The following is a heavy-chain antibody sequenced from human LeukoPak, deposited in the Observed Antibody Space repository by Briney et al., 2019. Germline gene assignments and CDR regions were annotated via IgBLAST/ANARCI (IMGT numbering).Heavy chain of an antibody. J-gene: IGHJ4*02. CDR1: GYTFTSYY. CDR2: IKPSGGST. CDR3: ATGGRPLRYFDWLFGFDY. D-gene: IGHD3-9*01. Sequence: ASVKVSCKASGYTFTSYYMHWVRQDPGQGLEWMGIIKPSGGSTSYAQKFQGRVTMTEDTSTDTAYMELSSLRSEDTAVYYCATGGRPLRYFDWLFGFDYWGQGTLVTVSS. V-gene: IGHV1-46*01.